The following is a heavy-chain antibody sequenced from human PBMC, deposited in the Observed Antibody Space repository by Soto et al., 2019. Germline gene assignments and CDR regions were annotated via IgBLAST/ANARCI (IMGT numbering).Heavy chain of an antibody. J-gene: IGHJ3*02. Sequence: QVQLVESGGGLVKPGGSLRLSCTVSGFTFSDYYMSWIRQAPGKGLEWLSYISSSGSMIQYADSVKGRFTISRDNAKNSLYLQMNSLRAEDTAVYYCEREAFDSDALDMWGQGTMVTVSS. CDR1: GFTFSDYY. CDR3: EREAFDSDALDM. CDR2: ISSSGSMI. D-gene: IGHD3-22*01. V-gene: IGHV3-11*01.